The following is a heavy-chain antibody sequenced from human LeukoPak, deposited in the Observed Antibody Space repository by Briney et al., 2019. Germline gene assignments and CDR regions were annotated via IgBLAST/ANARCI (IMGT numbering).Heavy chain of an antibody. CDR3: ARAGRGGPGNYVVNHVFDY. J-gene: IGHJ4*02. D-gene: IGHD1-7*01. CDR1: GFTFRSYA. Sequence: GGSLRLSCAASGFTFRSYAMGWVRQAPGKGLEWVSGISVSGSTYYADSVKGRFTISRDNSKNTLYLQMNSLRAEDTAVYYCARAGRGGPGNYVVNHVFDYWGQGTLVTVSS. V-gene: IGHV3-23*01. CDR2: ISVSGST.